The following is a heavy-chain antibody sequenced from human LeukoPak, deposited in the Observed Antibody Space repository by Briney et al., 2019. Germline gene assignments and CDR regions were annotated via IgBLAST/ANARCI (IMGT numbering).Heavy chain of an antibody. V-gene: IGHV4-59*10. J-gene: IGHJ4*02. D-gene: IGHD3-16*02. Sequence: SSETLSLTCVVYGGSFSGYYWSWIRQPAGKGLEWIGRIYTSGSTNYNPSLKSRVTMSVDTSKNQFSLKLSSVTAADTAVYYCARGPNYDYVWGSYRFDYWGQGTLVTVSS. CDR2: IYTSGST. CDR3: ARGPNYDYVWGSYRFDY. CDR1: GGSFSGYY.